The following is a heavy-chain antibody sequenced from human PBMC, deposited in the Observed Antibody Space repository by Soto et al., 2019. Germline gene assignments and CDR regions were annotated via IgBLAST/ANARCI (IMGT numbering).Heavy chain of an antibody. CDR2: IWYDGSNK. V-gene: IGHV3-33*01. Sequence: GGSLRLSCAASGFTFSSYGMHWVRQAPGKGLEWVAVIWYDGSNKYYADSVKGRFTISRDNSKNTLYLQMNSLRAEDTAVYYCARERAPYSSGWEFDPWGQGTLVTVSS. D-gene: IGHD6-19*01. CDR3: ARERAPYSSGWEFDP. J-gene: IGHJ5*02. CDR1: GFTFSSYG.